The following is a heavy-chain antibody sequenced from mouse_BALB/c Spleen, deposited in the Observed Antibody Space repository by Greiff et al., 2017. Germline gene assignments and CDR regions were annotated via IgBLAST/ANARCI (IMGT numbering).Heavy chain of an antibody. CDR2: ISYSGST. V-gene: IGHV3-2*02. Sequence: ESGPGLVKPSQSLSLTCTVTGYSITSDYAWNWIRQFPGNKLEWMGYISYSGSTSYNPSLKSRISITRDTSKNQFFLQLNSVTTEDTATYYCARSYGPDYWGQGTTLTVSS. J-gene: IGHJ2*01. CDR1: GYSITSDYA. CDR3: ARSYGPDY. D-gene: IGHD2-10*02.